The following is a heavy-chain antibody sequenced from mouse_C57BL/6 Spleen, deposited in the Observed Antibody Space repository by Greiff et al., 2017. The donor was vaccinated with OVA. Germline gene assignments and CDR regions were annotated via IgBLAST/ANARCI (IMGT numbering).Heavy chain of an antibody. CDR1: GYAFSSSW. Sequence: VKLVESGPELVKPGASVKISCKASGYAFSSSWMNWVKQRPGKGLEWIGRIYPGDGDTNYNGKFKGKATLTADKSSSTAYMQLSSLTSEDSAVYFCARSYDYDVRFAYWGQGTLVTVSA. J-gene: IGHJ3*01. D-gene: IGHD2-4*01. CDR2: IYPGDGDT. V-gene: IGHV1-82*01. CDR3: ARSYDYDVRFAY.